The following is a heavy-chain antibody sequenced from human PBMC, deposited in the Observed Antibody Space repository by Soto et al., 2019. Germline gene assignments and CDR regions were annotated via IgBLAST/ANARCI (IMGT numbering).Heavy chain of an antibody. CDR2: ISWNSRSI. CDR3: ASYGSGRYYPEYYYYMDV. V-gene: IGHV3-9*01. Sequence: EVQLVASGGGLVQPGRSLRLSCAASGFTFDDYAMHWVRQAPGKGLEWVSGISWNSRSIGYADSVKGRFTISRDNGKNTLYLHMTSLRAEDTALYYCASYGSGRYYPEYYYYMDVWGKGTTVTVSS. J-gene: IGHJ6*03. CDR1: GFTFDDYA. D-gene: IGHD3-10*01.